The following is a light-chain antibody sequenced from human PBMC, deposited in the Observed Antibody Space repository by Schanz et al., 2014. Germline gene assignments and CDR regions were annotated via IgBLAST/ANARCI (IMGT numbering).Light chain of an antibody. Sequence: QSVLTQPPSASGTPGQRVTISCSGSSSNIGSNPVSWYQQLPGTAPQLLIHSTNQRPSGVSNRFSGSKSGNTASLTISGLQAEDEADYYCSSYTSSSTPWVFGGGTKLTVL. V-gene: IGLV1-44*01. CDR2: STN. CDR1: SSNIGSNP. J-gene: IGLJ3*02. CDR3: SSYTSSSTPWV.